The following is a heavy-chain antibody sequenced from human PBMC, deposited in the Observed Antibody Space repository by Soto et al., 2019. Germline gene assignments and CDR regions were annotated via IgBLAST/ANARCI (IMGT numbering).Heavy chain of an antibody. J-gene: IGHJ4*02. Sequence: GASVKVSCKASGGTFSSYAISWVRQAPGQGLEWMRGIIPIFGTANYAQKFQGRVTITADESTSTAYMELSSLRSEDTAVYYCARDSGSYYRWNYFGYWGQGTLVTVSS. CDR3: ARDSGSYYRWNYFGY. CDR2: IIPIFGTA. V-gene: IGHV1-69*13. CDR1: GGTFSSYA. D-gene: IGHD1-26*01.